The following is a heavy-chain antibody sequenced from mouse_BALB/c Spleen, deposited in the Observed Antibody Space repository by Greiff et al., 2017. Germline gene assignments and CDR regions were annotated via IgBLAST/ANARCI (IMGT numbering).Heavy chain of an antibody. CDR3: ARNWDYFDD. D-gene: IGHD4-1*01. V-gene: IGHV2-6-4*01. Sequence: VKVEESGPGLVAPSQCLSITCTVSGFSLSSYSVHWVRQPPGKGLEWLGMIWGGGSTDYNSALKSRLSISKDNSKSQVFLKMNSLQTDDTAMYYCARNWDYFDDWGQGTTLTVSS. J-gene: IGHJ2*01. CDR1: GFSLSSYS. CDR2: IWGGGST.